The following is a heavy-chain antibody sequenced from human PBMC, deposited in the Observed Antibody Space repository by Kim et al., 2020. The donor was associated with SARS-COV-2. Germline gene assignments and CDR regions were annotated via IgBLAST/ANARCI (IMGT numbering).Heavy chain of an antibody. V-gene: IGHV3-74*03. CDR3: VVIVAARIN. CDR2: GTDT. D-gene: IGHD5-12*01. Sequence: GTDTKYADSVEGRFTISRDNAKNTLYLQMNSRGAEDTAVYYCVVIVAARINGGQGTLVTVSS. J-gene: IGHJ4*02.